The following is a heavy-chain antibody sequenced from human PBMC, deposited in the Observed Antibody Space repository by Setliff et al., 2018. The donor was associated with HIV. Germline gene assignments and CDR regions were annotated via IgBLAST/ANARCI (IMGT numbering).Heavy chain of an antibody. CDR3: ARDYAYYYYYGMDV. CDR1: GFTVSSYY. Sequence: GGSLRLSCAASGFTVSSYYMSWVRQAPGKGLEWVSVIYSGGSTYYADSVKGRFTISRDNSKNTLYLQMNSLRAEDTAVYYCARDYAYYYYYGMDVWGQGTTVTVSS. V-gene: IGHV3-53*01. D-gene: IGHD2-2*01. J-gene: IGHJ6*02. CDR2: IYSGGST.